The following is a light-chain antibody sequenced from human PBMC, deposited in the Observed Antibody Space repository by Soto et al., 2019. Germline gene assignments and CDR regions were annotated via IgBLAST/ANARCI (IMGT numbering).Light chain of an antibody. CDR2: AAT. Sequence: DIQMTQSPTSLSASVGDSVTITCRASQRIGSYVNWYQQKPGKAPKLLISAATNLEDGVPSRFSGSGSGTDFSLSVSSLQPEDFATYYCQQSCSIPVWTFGQGTKVDI. V-gene: IGKV1-39*01. CDR3: QQSCSIPVWT. CDR1: QRIGSY. J-gene: IGKJ1*01.